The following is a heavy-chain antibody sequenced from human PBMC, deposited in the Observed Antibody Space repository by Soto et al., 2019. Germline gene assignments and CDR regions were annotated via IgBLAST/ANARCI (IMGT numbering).Heavy chain of an antibody. Sequence: TGGSLRLSCAASGFSFSNSAMNWVRQAPGKGLEWVSYISGSSSTVNYADSVKGRFTISRDNAKSSLYLQMNSLRAEDTAVYYCASALTRYSWNYWGQGTVVTVSS. J-gene: IGHJ4*02. CDR1: GFSFSNSA. D-gene: IGHD1-20*01. CDR3: ASALTRYSWNY. V-gene: IGHV3-48*01. CDR2: ISGSSSTV.